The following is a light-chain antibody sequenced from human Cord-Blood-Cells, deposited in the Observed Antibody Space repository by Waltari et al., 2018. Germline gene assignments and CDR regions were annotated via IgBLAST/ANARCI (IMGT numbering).Light chain of an antibody. Sequence: EIVMTQSPATLSVSPGERATLSGRASQSVSSNLAWYQQKPGQAPRHLIYGASTRATGIPSRFSGSGSGTEFTLTISSLQSEDFAVYYCQQYNNWPPDTFGPGTKVDIK. CDR2: GAS. V-gene: IGKV3-15*01. CDR1: QSVSSN. J-gene: IGKJ3*01. CDR3: QQYNNWPPDT.